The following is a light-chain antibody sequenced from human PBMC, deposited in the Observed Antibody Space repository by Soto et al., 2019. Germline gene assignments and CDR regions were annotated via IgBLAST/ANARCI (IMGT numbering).Light chain of an antibody. J-gene: IGKJ3*01. V-gene: IGKV3-20*01. CDR1: QSVTSSY. Sequence: ENVLTQSPGTLSLSPGERATLSCRASQSVTSSYLAWYQQKPGQAPRLLIYGESSRATGIPDRFSGSGSGTDFTLTSSGLEPEDFAVYYCQQYGSSPFTFGPGTKVDIK. CDR3: QQYGSSPFT. CDR2: GES.